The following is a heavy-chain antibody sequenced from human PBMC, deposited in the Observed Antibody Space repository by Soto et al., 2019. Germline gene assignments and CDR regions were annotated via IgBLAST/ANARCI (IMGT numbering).Heavy chain of an antibody. CDR1: AFTFSDYY. CDR3: ARGADPAGGYYCYGLDV. V-gene: IGHV3-11*01. Sequence: PGGYLRLSCAPSAFTFSDYYMTWIRPAPRNWLECVAYISDCGSLIQYADSMKDRFIISRDNSKHSAFLQINRLIANDTAVYDRARGADPAGGYYCYGLDVWGLGTTVTVSS. CDR2: ISDCGSLI. J-gene: IGHJ6*02. D-gene: IGHD6-13*01.